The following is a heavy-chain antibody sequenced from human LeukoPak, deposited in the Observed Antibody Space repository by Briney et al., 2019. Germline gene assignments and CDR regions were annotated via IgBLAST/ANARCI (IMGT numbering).Heavy chain of an antibody. J-gene: IGHJ4*02. D-gene: IGHD5-18*01. CDR3: SLANRGYSYGFDY. CDR1: EFTVGGYA. Sequence: GGSLRLSCTPSEFTVGGYAMSWVRQAPGRGLEWVGFIRNKAYGGTTEYAASVKGRFTISRDDSKNIAFLQTNSLKPEDTAVYYCSLANRGYSYGFDYWGQGTLVTVSS. V-gene: IGHV3-49*04. CDR2: IRNKAYGGTT.